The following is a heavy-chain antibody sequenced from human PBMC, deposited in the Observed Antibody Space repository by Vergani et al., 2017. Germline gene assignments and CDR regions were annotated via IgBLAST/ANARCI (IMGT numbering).Heavy chain of an antibody. V-gene: IGHV3-7*01. CDR3: ARDSXQYDFWSGYYYYYYYMDV. CDR2: IKQDGSEK. D-gene: IGHD3-3*01. CDR1: GFTFSSYW. Sequence: EVQLVESGGGLVQPGGSLRLSCAASGFTFSSYWMSWVRQAPGKGLEWVANIKQDGSEKYYVDSVKGRFTISRDNAKNSLYLQMNSLRAEDTAVYYCARDSXQYDFWSGYYYYYYYMDVWGKGTTVTVSS. J-gene: IGHJ6*03.